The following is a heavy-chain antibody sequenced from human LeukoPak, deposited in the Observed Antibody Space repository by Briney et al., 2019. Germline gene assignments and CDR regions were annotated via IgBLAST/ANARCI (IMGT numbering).Heavy chain of an antibody. CDR3: ARHGYDILTGLI. CDR2: IYTTGNT. CDR1: GGSVSSGGYY. Sequence: PSETLSLTCSVSGGSVSSGGYYWSWVRQPAGKGLEWIGRIYTTGNTNYNPSLKSRVTISLDTSENHFSLKVTSVTAADTAVYYCARHGYDILTGLIWGQGTMVTVSS. J-gene: IGHJ3*02. D-gene: IGHD3-9*01. V-gene: IGHV4-61*02.